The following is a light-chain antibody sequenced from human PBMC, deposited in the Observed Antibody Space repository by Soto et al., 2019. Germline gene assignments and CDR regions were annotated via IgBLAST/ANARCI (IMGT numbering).Light chain of an antibody. V-gene: IGKV1-9*01. Sequence: DIQLTQSPSLLSASIGDRVTITCRASHDISTFLAWYQQKPGKAPKLLIYEVSTLQSGVPSRFSGSGSGTEFTLTISGLLPEDFAAYHCQQLYTFPFTFGQGTRLEIK. CDR3: QQLYTFPFT. J-gene: IGKJ5*01. CDR2: EVS. CDR1: HDISTF.